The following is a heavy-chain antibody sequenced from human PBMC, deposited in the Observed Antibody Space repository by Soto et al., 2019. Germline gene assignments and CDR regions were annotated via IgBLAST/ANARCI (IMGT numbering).Heavy chain of an antibody. CDR1: GYTFTSHT. D-gene: IGHD2-21*01. CDR2: INVGNGNT. J-gene: IGHJ4*02. CDR3: ARVAMATTTKGIFYYDY. V-gene: IGHV1-3*01. Sequence: ASVKVSCKASGYTFTSHTIHLVRQAPGQSFEWLGWINVGNGNTRSSHKFQDRVTIDRDTSASTVSMEVSSLRSEDTAIYFCARVAMATTTKGIFYYDYWGQGTLVTVSS.